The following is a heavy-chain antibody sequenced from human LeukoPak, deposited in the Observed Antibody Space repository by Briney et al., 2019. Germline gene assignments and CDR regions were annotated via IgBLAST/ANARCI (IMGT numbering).Heavy chain of an antibody. CDR2: IYYSGST. V-gene: IGHV4-59*08. CDR3: ARFSDTGSYYNPKIDY. D-gene: IGHD1-26*01. CDR1: GGSISSYY. J-gene: IGHJ4*02. Sequence: SETLSLTCTVSGGSISSYYWSWIRQPPGKGLEWIGYIYYSGSTYYNPSLKSRVTISVDTSKNQFSLKLSSVTAADTAVYYCARFSDTGSYYNPKIDYWGQGTLVTVSS.